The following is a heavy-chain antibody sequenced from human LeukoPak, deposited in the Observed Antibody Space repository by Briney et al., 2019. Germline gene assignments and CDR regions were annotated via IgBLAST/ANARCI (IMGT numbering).Heavy chain of an antibody. CDR3: VRVLSGFTNFDC. CDR1: GGTFSSYA. V-gene: IGHV1-8*02. Sequence: GSSVKVSCKASGGTFSSYAISWVRQAPGQGLEWMGWMNPISGNTGYAQKFQGRVTMTRDTSINTAYMELGSLRSDDTAVYYCVRVLSGFTNFDCWGQGTLVTVSS. CDR2: MNPISGNT. J-gene: IGHJ4*02. D-gene: IGHD6-19*01.